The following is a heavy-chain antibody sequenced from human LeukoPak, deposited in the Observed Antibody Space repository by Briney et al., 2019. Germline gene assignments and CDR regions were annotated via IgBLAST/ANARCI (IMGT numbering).Heavy chain of an antibody. Sequence: SQTLSLTCTVSGGSISSGSYYWSCIRQPAGKGLEWIGRIYTSGGTNYNPSLKSRVTISVDTSKNQFSLKLSSVTAADTAVYYCARETFSGSLADYWGQGTLVTVSS. D-gene: IGHD1-26*01. CDR2: IYTSGGT. CDR3: ARETFSGSLADY. J-gene: IGHJ4*02. V-gene: IGHV4-61*02. CDR1: GGSISSGSYY.